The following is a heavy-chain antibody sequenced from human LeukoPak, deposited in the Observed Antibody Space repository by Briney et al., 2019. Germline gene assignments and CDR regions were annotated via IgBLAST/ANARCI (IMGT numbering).Heavy chain of an antibody. J-gene: IGHJ6*02. D-gene: IGHD3-10*01. CDR3: AKEIPLIIITPPTAPPYGLDV. CDR2: IWYDGSNI. Sequence: PGRSLRLSCAASGFTFSTYGMHWVRQAPGKGLEWLAVIWYDGSNIYYADSVKGRFAISRDNSKNTLYLQMNRLRPEDTAVYYCAKEIPLIIITPPTAPPYGLDVWGQGTTVTVSS. CDR1: GFTFSTYG. V-gene: IGHV3-33*06.